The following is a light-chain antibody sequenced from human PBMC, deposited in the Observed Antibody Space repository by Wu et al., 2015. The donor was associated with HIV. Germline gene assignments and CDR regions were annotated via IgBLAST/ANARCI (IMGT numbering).Light chain of an antibody. Sequence: EIVLTQSPGTLSLSPGERATLSCRASQSVSSTYLAWYQQKPGQAPRLLIYGASSRAIGIPDRFSGSGSGTDFTLTIRRLEPEDFAVYYCQHYGSSTGLTLGPGTKVDIK. CDR3: QHYGSSTGLT. V-gene: IGKV3-20*01. CDR1: QSVSSTY. CDR2: GAS. J-gene: IGKJ3*01.